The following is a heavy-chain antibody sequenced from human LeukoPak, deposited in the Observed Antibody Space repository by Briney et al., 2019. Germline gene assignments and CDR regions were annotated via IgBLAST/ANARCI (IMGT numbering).Heavy chain of an antibody. J-gene: IGHJ4*02. CDR1: GFTFSSYA. Sequence: GGSLRLSCAASGFTFSSYAMHWVRQAPGKGLEWVAVISYDGSNKYYADSVMGRFTISRNNSKNTLYLQMNSLRAEDTAVYYCARRRYSSDPYYFDYWGQGTLVTVSS. CDR3: ARRRYSSDPYYFDY. CDR2: ISYDGSNK. D-gene: IGHD6-19*01. V-gene: IGHV3-30-3*01.